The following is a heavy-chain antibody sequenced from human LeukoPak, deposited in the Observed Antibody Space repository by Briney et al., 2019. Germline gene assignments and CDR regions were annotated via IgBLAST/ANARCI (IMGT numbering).Heavy chain of an antibody. V-gene: IGHV3-23*01. CDR3: ARDRYQLLLGYYYYYGMDV. J-gene: IGHJ6*04. Sequence: GGSLRLSCAASGFTFSSYAMSWVRQAPGKGLEWVSAISGSGGSTYYADSVKGRFTISRDNAKNTLYLQMNSLRAEDTAVYYCARDRYQLLLGYYYYYGMDVWGKGTTVTVSS. D-gene: IGHD2-2*01. CDR2: ISGSGGST. CDR1: GFTFSSYA.